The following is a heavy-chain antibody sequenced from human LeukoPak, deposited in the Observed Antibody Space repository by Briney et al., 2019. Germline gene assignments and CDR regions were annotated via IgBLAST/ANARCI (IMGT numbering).Heavy chain of an antibody. CDR2: INPDSGGT. Sequence: GASVKVSCKASGYTFTGYYMHWVRQAPGQGLEWMGWINPDSGGTKYAQKFQGRVTMTRDTSIRTAYMQLSRLSSDDTAVYYCARDVSDLRSFSKYYYMDVWGKGTTVTVSS. J-gene: IGHJ6*03. V-gene: IGHV1-2*02. D-gene: IGHD3-10*01. CDR3: ARDVSDLRSFSKYYYMDV. CDR1: GYTFTGYY.